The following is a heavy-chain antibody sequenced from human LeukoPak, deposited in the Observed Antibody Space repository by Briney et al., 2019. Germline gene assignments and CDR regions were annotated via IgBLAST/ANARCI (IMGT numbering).Heavy chain of an antibody. D-gene: IGHD3-3*01. Sequence: SETLSLTCTVSGGSISSYYRSWIRQPPGKGLEWIGYIYYSGSTNYNPSLKSRVTISVDTSKNQFSLKLSSVTAADTAVYYCARVGRYYDFWSGSQYYYMDVWGKGTTVTVSS. CDR1: GGSISSYY. J-gene: IGHJ6*03. CDR2: IYYSGST. CDR3: ARVGRYYDFWSGSQYYYMDV. V-gene: IGHV4-59*01.